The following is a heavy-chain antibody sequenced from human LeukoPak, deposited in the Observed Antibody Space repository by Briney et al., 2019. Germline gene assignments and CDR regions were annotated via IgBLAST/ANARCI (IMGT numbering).Heavy chain of an antibody. D-gene: IGHD1-1*01. V-gene: IGHV4-30-4*01. CDR2: IFYSGNT. CDR3: ARVQLPAHFDY. J-gene: IGHJ4*02. CDR1: GGSISTSDYY. Sequence: PSQTLSLTCTVSGGSISTSDYYWNWIRQPPGKGLEWIGYIFYSGNTYYNPSLKSRLTISVDTSKNQFSLKLSSVTAADTAVYYCARVQLPAHFDYWGQGTLVTVSS.